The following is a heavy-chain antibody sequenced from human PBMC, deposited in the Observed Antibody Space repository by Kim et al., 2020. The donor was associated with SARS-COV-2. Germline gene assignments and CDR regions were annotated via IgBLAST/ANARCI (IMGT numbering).Heavy chain of an antibody. Sequence: GGSLRLSCAASGVTFNTFTMSWVRQAPRKGLQWVSTIVASGAAASYAGSVRGRFTISRDNSNNTLFLQMHSLGTDDSAIYYCAEGHRIYDYWGRGTVVTV. D-gene: IGHD2-15*01. J-gene: IGHJ4*01. CDR3: AEGHRIYDY. CDR1: GVTFNTFT. V-gene: IGHV3-23*01. CDR2: IVASGAAA.